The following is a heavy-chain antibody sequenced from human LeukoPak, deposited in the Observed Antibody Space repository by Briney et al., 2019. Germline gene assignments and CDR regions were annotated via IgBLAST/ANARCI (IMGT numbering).Heavy chain of an antibody. Sequence: PGGSLRLSCAASGFTFSSYAMHWVRQAPGKGLEWVAVISYDGSNKYYADSVKGRFTISRDNSKSTLCLQMNSLKAEDTAVYYCAKQLGYCSDGSCYFPYWGQGILVTVSS. V-gene: IGHV3-30-3*02. J-gene: IGHJ4*02. CDR1: GFTFSSYA. CDR3: AKQLGYCSDGSCYFPY. CDR2: ISYDGSNK. D-gene: IGHD2-15*01.